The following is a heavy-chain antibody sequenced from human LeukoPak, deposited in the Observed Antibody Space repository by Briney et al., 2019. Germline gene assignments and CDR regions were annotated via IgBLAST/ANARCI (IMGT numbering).Heavy chain of an antibody. CDR2: VSGSGGST. J-gene: IGHJ4*02. Sequence: PGGSLRLSCAASGFTFSSYAMSWVRQAPGKGLEWVSAVSGSGGSTYYADSVKGRFTISRDNSKNTLYLQMHSLRADDTAAYYCARGRYKNGWDLLNYFDSWGQGTLVTVSS. V-gene: IGHV3-23*01. D-gene: IGHD6-19*01. CDR1: GFTFSSYA. CDR3: ARGRYKNGWDLLNYFDS.